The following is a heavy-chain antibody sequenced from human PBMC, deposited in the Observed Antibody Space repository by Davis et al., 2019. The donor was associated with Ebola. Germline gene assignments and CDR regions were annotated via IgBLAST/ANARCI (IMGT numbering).Heavy chain of an antibody. V-gene: IGHV3-23*01. J-gene: IGHJ4*02. Sequence: GGSLRLSCTDSVITFSSYAMTWVRQAPGKGLEWVSAISGSGGSTYYADSVKGRFTISRDNAKNSLYLQMNSLRAEDTAVYYCARLGAGSGWYYFDYWGQGTLVTVSS. CDR2: ISGSGGST. CDR3: ARLGAGSGWYYFDY. CDR1: VITFSSYA. D-gene: IGHD6-19*01.